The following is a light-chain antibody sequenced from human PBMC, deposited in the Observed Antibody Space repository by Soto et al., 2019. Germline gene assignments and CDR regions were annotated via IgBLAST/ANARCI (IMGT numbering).Light chain of an antibody. Sequence: QSALTQPASVSGSPGQSITISCTGTSSDVGGSNYVSWYQQHPGKAPKLMIYDVNDRPSGISNRFSGSKSGNTASLTISGLQDEDEADYYCSSYSSGSTLVFGGGTKLTVL. CDR2: DVN. CDR3: SSYSSGSTLV. V-gene: IGLV2-14*01. J-gene: IGLJ2*01. CDR1: SSDVGGSNY.